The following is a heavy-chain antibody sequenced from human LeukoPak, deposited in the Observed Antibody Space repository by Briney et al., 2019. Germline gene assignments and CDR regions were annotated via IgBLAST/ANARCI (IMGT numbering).Heavy chain of an antibody. CDR1: GGSISSYY. Sequence: SETLSLTCTVSGGSISSYYWSWIRQPPGKGLEWIGYIYYSGSTNYNPSLKSRVTISVDTSKNQFSLKLSSVTAADTAVYYCARAGLLGIYGYWGQGTLVTVSS. CDR3: ARAGLLGIYGY. D-gene: IGHD7-27*01. CDR2: IYYSGST. J-gene: IGHJ4*02. V-gene: IGHV4-59*01.